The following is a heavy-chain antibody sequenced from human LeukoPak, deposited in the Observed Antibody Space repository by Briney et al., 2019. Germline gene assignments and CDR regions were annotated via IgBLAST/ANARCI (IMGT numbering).Heavy chain of an antibody. CDR3: ARDRVKSDDILTGYPHYYYYFYMDV. Sequence: PGGSLRLSCAASGFTVNDNYMGWVRQAPGKGLEWISVIYRSGDTYYADPVKGRFTVSRDNDQNTLYLQLNSLRPEDTAVYYCARDRVKSDDILTGYPHYYYYFYMDVWGKGTVVTVSS. J-gene: IGHJ6*03. V-gene: IGHV3-66*03. CDR2: IYRSGDT. D-gene: IGHD3-9*01. CDR1: GFTVNDNY.